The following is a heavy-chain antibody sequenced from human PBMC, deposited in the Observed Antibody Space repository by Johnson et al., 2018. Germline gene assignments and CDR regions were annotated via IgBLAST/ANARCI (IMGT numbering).Heavy chain of an antibody. CDR3: ARHVTVTYCSGGSPCAVDI. CDR1: GYSFTNSW. J-gene: IGHJ3*02. V-gene: IGHV5-51*01. Sequence: VQLVQSGAEVKKPGESLKISCKGSGYSFTNSWIGWVRQMPGKGLAWMGIIYPGDPDTRYSPSFQGQVTISADKSISTAYLQWGGLMASDTAMYYCARHVTVTYCSGGSPCAVDIWGQGTMVTVSS. CDR2: IYPGDPDT. D-gene: IGHD2-15*01.